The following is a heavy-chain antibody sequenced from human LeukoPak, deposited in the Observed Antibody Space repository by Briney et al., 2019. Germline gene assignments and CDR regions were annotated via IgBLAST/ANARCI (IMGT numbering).Heavy chain of an antibody. CDR2: IYPGDSDT. Sequence: GESLKISCKGSGYSFTSYWIGWVRQMPGKGLEWMGIIYPGDSDTRYSPSFQGQVTISADKSISTAYLQWSSLKASDPAMYYFPRTPSNRGRYYNPYYYYMDVWGKGTTVTVSS. V-gene: IGHV5-51*01. J-gene: IGHJ6*03. CDR3: PRTPSNRGRYYNPYYYYMDV. D-gene: IGHD1-26*01. CDR1: GYSFTSYW.